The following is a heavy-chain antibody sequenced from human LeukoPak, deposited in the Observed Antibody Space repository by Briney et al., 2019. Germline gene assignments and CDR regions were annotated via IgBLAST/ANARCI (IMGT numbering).Heavy chain of an antibody. Sequence: TLVKVSCKASGFTFTSSAVQWVRQARGQRLEWIGWIVVGSGNTNYAQKFQERVTITRDMSTSTAYMELSSLRSEDTAVYYCATHLSSTWYVAFDYWGQGALVTVSS. CDR1: GFTFTSSA. CDR3: ATHLSSTWYVAFDY. V-gene: IGHV1-58*01. D-gene: IGHD6-13*01. J-gene: IGHJ4*02. CDR2: IVVGSGNT.